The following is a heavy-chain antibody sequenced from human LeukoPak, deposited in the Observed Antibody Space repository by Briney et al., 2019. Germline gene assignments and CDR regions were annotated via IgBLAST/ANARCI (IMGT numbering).Heavy chain of an antibody. CDR1: GFTFSAYS. CDR3: ARDYKYAFDN. CDR2: IGISSGNT. J-gene: IGHJ4*02. V-gene: IGHV3-48*01. D-gene: IGHD5-24*01. Sequence: GGSLRLSCAASGFTFSAYSMNWVRQAPGKGLEWISYIGISSGNTKYADSVKGRFTISGDNAKNSLYLQMNSLRVEDTAVYYCARDYKYAFDNWGQGTLVTVSS.